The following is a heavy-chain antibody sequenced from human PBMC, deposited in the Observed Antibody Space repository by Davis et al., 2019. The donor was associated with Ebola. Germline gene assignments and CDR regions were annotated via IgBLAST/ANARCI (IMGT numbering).Heavy chain of an antibody. CDR1: GFTFSSYG. D-gene: IGHD3-16*01. CDR3: GKSGGSYYYYGMDV. Sequence: PGGSLRLSCAASGFTFSSYGMHWVRQAPGKGLEWVAVISYDGSNKYYADSVKGRFTISRDNSKNTPYLQMNSLRAEDTAVYYCGKSGGSYYYYGMDVWGQGTTVTVSS. V-gene: IGHV3-30*18. CDR2: ISYDGSNK. J-gene: IGHJ6*02.